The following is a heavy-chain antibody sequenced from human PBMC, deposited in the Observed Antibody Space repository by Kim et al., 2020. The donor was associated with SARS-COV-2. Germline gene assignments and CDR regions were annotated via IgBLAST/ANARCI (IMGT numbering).Heavy chain of an antibody. D-gene: IGHD3-16*01. CDR2: INHSGST. V-gene: IGHV4-34*01. Sequence: SETLSLTCAVYGGSFSGYYWSWIRQPPGKGLEWIVEINHSGSTNYNPSLKSRVTISVDTSKNQFSLKLSSVTAADTAVYYCARGGGGEGRMEGYWGQGTLVTVSS. J-gene: IGHJ4*02. CDR1: GGSFSGYY. CDR3: ARGGGGEGRMEGY.